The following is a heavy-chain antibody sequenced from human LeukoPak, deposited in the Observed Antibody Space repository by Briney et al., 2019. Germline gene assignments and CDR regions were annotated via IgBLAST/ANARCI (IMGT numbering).Heavy chain of an antibody. CDR1: GFTFDDYA. Sequence: GGSLRLSCAASGFTFDDYAMPWVRQAPGKGLEWVSGISWNSGSIGYADSVKGRFTISRDNAKNSLYLQMNSLRAEDTALYYCAKVHDYGGNSGGFIDYWGQGTLVTVSS. CDR2: ISWNSGSI. D-gene: IGHD4-17*01. J-gene: IGHJ4*02. V-gene: IGHV3-9*01. CDR3: AKVHDYGGNSGGFIDY.